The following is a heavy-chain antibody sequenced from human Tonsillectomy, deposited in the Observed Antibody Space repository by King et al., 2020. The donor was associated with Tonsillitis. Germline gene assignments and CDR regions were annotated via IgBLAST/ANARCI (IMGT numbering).Heavy chain of an antibody. CDR1: GFTFSSYA. D-gene: IGHD2-21*02. CDR3: ARFRDPDAFDL. J-gene: IGHJ3*01. CDR2: ISDDGNNK. V-gene: IGHV3-30-3*01. Sequence: VQLVQSGGGVVQPGRSLRLSCAASGFTFSSYAMHWVRQAPGKGLQWVAVISDDGNNKYYADSVMGRFTISSDNSKNTLYLRMNSLRAEDTAVYYCARFRDPDAFDLWGQGTMVTVSS.